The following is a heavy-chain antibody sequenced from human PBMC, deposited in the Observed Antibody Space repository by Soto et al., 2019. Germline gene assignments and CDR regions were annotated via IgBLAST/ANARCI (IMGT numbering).Heavy chain of an antibody. CDR3: ARGKVCSGGGCNPPGY. D-gene: IGHD2-15*01. J-gene: IGHJ4*02. CDR1: GYTFTSYA. CDR2: INAGNGNT. Sequence: ASVKVSCKASGYTFTSYAMHWVRQAPGQRLEWMGWINAGNGNTKYSQKFQGRVTITRDTSASTAYMELSSLRSEDTAVYYCARGKVCSGGGCNPPGYWGQGTLVTVSS. V-gene: IGHV1-3*01.